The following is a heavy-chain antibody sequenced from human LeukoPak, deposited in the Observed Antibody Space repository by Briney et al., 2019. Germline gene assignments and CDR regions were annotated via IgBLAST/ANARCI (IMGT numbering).Heavy chain of an antibody. CDR2: IIPIFGTA. D-gene: IGHD2-2*02. Sequence: ASVKVSCKASRGTFSSYAITWVRQAPGQGLEWMGGIIPIFGTANYAQKFQGRVTITADEFTSTAYMELSSLRSEDTAVYYCARVAGGRYCSSTSCYMRGWFDPWGQGTLVTVSS. V-gene: IGHV1-69*13. CDR3: ARVAGGRYCSSTSCYMRGWFDP. CDR1: RGTFSSYA. J-gene: IGHJ5*02.